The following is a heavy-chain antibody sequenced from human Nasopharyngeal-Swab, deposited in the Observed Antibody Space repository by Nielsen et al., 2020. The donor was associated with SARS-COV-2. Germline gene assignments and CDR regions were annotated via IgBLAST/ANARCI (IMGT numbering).Heavy chain of an antibody. Sequence: GEAMKISCKASGYNFATYCIGWVRQMPGEGLRWMGLIYPGDSDTRYSPSLQGQVTISADRSITAAYLQWSSLKASDTAMYYCARLPMRAATGRGAFDIWGQGTMVTVSS. CDR2: IYPGDSDT. CDR3: ARLPMRAATGRGAFDI. J-gene: IGHJ3*02. D-gene: IGHD6-13*01. CDR1: GYNFATYC. V-gene: IGHV5-51*01.